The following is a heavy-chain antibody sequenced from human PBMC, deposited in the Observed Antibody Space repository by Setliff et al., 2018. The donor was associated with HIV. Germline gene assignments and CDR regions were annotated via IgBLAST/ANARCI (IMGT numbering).Heavy chain of an antibody. D-gene: IGHD3-3*01. CDR1: GYTFTSYG. J-gene: IGHJ3*02. CDR2: IGPYNGDT. CDR3: ARDHFFSNAFDI. Sequence: ASVKVSCKTSGYTFTSYGISWLRRAPGQGLEWMGWIGPYNGDTNYAQRLQGRVTVTTDTSTSTVYMELRSLRSDDTAIYYCARDHFFSNAFDIWGQGTMVTVSS. V-gene: IGHV1-18*01.